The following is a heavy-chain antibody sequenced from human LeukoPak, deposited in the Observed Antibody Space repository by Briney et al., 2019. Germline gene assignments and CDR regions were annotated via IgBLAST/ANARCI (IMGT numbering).Heavy chain of an antibody. J-gene: IGHJ6*02. CDR1: GYTFTGYY. Sequence: GASVKVSRKASGYTFTGYYMHWVRQAPGQGLEWMGWINPNSGGTNYAQKFQGRVTMTRDTSISTAYMELSRLRSDDTAVYYCARDALLAGATKVSGYYYGMDVWGQGTTVTVSS. CDR2: INPNSGGT. CDR3: ARDALLAGATKVSGYYYGMDV. V-gene: IGHV1-2*02. D-gene: IGHD1-26*01.